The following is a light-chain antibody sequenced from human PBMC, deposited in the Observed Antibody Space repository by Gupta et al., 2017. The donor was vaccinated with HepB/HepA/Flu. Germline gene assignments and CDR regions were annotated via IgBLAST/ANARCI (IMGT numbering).Light chain of an antibody. CDR3: VGWDASMSGEV. J-gene: IGLJ1*01. Sequence: QPVLTQPPSASGTPGQRVTISCSGSSSNIGNDNAYWYQQLPGTDPKPLIYNDNQRPSGVTDRVSCYSTGNNASREIRGLRSEEEADDYCVGWDASMSGEVFGAGTKVTVL. CDR1: SSNIGNDN. CDR2: NDN. V-gene: IGLV1-47*02.